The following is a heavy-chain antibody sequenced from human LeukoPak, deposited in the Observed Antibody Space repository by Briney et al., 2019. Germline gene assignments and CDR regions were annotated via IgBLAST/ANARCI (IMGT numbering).Heavy chain of an antibody. CDR3: ARSRGGYGDYGSWFDP. J-gene: IGHJ5*02. CDR1: GGSFSGYY. D-gene: IGHD4-17*01. CDR2: IHYTGST. V-gene: IGHV4-59*01. Sequence: MTSETLSLTCAVYGGSFSGYYWSWIRQPPGKGLEWIGYIHYTGSTKDNPSLKSRVTTSVDTSKNQFSLKLSSVTAADTAVYYCARSRGGYGDYGSWFDPWGQGILVSVSS.